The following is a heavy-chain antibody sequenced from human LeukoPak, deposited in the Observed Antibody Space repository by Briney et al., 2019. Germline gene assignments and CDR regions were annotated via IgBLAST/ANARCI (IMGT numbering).Heavy chain of an antibody. J-gene: IGHJ4*02. CDR2: ISSNSSYK. CDR3: ARVSKRSMDY. CDR1: GFTLGAYT. Sequence: GSLRLSFVGSGFTLGAYTVTWVRPAPGKGLEWVSSISSNSSYKFYADSVKGRFTISRDNAKSSLFLQMNSLRADDTALYYCARVSKRSMDYWGQGTLVTVSS. V-gene: IGHV3-21*01. D-gene: IGHD5/OR15-5a*01.